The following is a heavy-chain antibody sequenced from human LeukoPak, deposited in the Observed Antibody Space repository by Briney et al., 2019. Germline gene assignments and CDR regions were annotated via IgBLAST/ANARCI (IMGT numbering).Heavy chain of an antibody. CDR2: ISYDGSNK. CDR1: GFTFSSYA. V-gene: IGHV3-30-3*01. D-gene: IGHD2-2*01. CDR3: AKEYLLPAAHFDY. Sequence: PGGSLRLSFAASGFTFSSYAMHWVRQAPGKGLEWVAVISYDGSNKYYADSVKGRFTISRDNSKNTLYLQMNSLRAEDTAVYYCAKEYLLPAAHFDYWGQGTLVTVSS. J-gene: IGHJ4*02.